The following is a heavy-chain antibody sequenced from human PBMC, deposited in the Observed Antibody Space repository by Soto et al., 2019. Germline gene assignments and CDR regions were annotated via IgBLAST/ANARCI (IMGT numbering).Heavy chain of an antibody. V-gene: IGHV4-31*03. Sequence: PSETLSLTCTVSGGSISSGGYYWSWIRQHPGKGLEWIGYIYYSGSTYYNPSLKSRVTISVDTSKNQFSLKLSSVTAAGTAVYYCARVLHPSYGSGSYLVTPRGWFDPWGQGTLVTVSS. CDR1: GGSISSGGYY. CDR2: IYYSGST. D-gene: IGHD3-10*01. J-gene: IGHJ5*02. CDR3: ARVLHPSYGSGSYLVTPRGWFDP.